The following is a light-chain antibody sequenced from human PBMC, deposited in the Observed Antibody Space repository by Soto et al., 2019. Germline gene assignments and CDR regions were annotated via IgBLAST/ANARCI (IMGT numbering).Light chain of an antibody. CDR1: SSDVGAYNY. Sequence: QSALTQPASVSGSLGQSNTISCTGTSSDVGAYNYVSWYQQHPDKAPKLLIFEVTNRPSGVSGRFSGSKSGITASLSISGLQPEDEADYYCTSYSSSSPVLFGGGTKVTVL. J-gene: IGLJ2*01. CDR2: EVT. CDR3: TSYSSSSPVL. V-gene: IGLV2-14*01.